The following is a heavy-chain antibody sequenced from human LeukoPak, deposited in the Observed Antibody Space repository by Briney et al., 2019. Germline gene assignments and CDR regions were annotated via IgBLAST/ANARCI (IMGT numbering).Heavy chain of an antibody. J-gene: IGHJ4*02. D-gene: IGHD1-26*01. CDR1: GGSISSGGYS. Sequence: SETLSLTCTVSGGSISSGGYSWSWIRQHPGKGLEWIGYIYYSGSTSYNPSLKSRVTISVDTSKNQFSLKLSSVTAADTAVYYCARVGSLYRYYFDYWGQGTLVTVSS. CDR3: ARVGSLYRYYFDY. V-gene: IGHV4-31*03. CDR2: IYYSGST.